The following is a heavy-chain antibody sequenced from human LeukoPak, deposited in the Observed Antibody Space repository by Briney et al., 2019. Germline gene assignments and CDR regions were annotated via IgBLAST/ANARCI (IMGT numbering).Heavy chain of an antibody. V-gene: IGHV3-48*03. J-gene: IGHJ6*04. D-gene: IGHD3-10*02. CDR3: AELGITMIGGV. Sequence: GGSLSLSCAASGFTFSSYEMNWVRQAPGKGLELVSYISSSGSTIYYANSVKGRFTMSRDNAKDSLYLQMNSPRAEDTAVYYCAELGITMIGGVWGKGTTVTISS. CDR2: ISSSGSTI. CDR1: GFTFSSYE.